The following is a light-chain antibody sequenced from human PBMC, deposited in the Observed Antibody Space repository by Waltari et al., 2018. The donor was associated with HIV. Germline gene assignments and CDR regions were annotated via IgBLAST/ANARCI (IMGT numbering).Light chain of an antibody. J-gene: IGLJ2*01. Sequence: SSELTQDPAVSVALGQTVRITCQGDSPRTYFASWFQERPGQAPVLVIYGENNRPSGIADRFSGSTSGNTASLTITGAQAADEADYYCSSRDTSGQFVVFGGGTKLTVL. V-gene: IGLV3-19*01. CDR2: GEN. CDR1: SPRTYF. CDR3: SSRDTSGQFVV.